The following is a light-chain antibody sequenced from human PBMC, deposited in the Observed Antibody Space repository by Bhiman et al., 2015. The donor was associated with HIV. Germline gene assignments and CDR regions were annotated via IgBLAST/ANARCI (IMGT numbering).Light chain of an antibody. Sequence: SYELTQPPSVSVSPGQTARITCSGDALPKQYAYWYQQKPGQAPVLVIFKDSERPSGIPDRFSGSKSGTSATLGITGLQTGDEADYYCGTWDSTLSVEVFGGGTKLTVL. V-gene: IGLV3-25*03. J-gene: IGLJ2*01. CDR1: ALPKQY. CDR2: KDS. CDR3: GTWDSTLSVEV.